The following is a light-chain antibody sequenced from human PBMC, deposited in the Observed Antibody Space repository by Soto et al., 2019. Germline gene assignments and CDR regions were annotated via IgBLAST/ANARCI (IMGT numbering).Light chain of an antibody. J-gene: IGLJ1*01. CDR1: SSDVGGYKY. CDR3: QSYDSGLSGYV. Sequence: QSALTQPASVSGSPGQSITISCTGTSSDVGGYKYVSWYQQHPDKAPKLMIYEVTNRPSGVSNRFSGSKSGNTASLTISGLQAEDEADYYCQSYDSGLSGYVFGTGTKLTVL. CDR2: EVT. V-gene: IGLV2-14*01.